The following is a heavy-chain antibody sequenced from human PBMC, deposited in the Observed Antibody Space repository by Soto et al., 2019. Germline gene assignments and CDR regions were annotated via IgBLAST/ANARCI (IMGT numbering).Heavy chain of an antibody. J-gene: IGHJ5*02. D-gene: IGHD5-12*01. CDR1: GDSVSSNSAA. CDR3: ARAEGYSGYESWRTVAGRTKWFDP. Sequence: SQTLSLTCAISGDSVSSNSAAWNWIRQSPSRGLEWLGRTYYRSKWYNDYAVSVKSRITINPDTSKNQFSLQLNSVTPEDTAVYYCARAEGYSGYESWRTVAGRTKWFDPWGQGTLVTVSS. V-gene: IGHV6-1*01. CDR2: TYYRSKWYN.